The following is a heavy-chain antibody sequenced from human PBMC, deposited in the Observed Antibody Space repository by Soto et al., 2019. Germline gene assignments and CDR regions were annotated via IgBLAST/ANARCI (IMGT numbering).Heavy chain of an antibody. V-gene: IGHV1-3*01. D-gene: IGHD6-6*01. J-gene: IGHJ6*02. Sequence: QVQLVQSGAEVKKPGASVKVSCKASGYTFTSYAMHWVRQAPGQRLEWMGWINAGNGNTKYSQKFQGRVTITRDTTASTANMELSSLRSEDTAVYYCATAAPPGSYYYYGMDVWGQGTTVTVS. CDR2: INAGNGNT. CDR3: ATAAPPGSYYYYGMDV. CDR1: GYTFTSYA.